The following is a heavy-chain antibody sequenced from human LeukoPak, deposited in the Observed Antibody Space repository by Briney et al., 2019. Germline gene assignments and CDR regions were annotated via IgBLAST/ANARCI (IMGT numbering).Heavy chain of an antibody. D-gene: IGHD3-16*01. J-gene: IGHJ4*02. CDR1: GFTFSSYA. CDR3: AESLGVSSTIDC. V-gene: IGHV3-23*01. Sequence: GRSLRLSCAASGFTFSSYAMSWVRQAPGKGLEWVSAISGSGGSTYYADSVKGRFTISRDNSKNTLYLQMNSLRAEDTAVYYCAESLGVSSTIDCWGQGTLVTVSS. CDR2: ISGSGGST.